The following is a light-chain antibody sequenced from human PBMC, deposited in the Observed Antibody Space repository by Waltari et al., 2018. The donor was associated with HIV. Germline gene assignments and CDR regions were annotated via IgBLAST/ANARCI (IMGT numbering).Light chain of an antibody. V-gene: IGLV2-14*01. CDR3: SSYTSSSTWV. J-gene: IGLJ3*02. CDR1: SSDVGGYNY. CDR2: EVS. Sequence: QSALTQPASVSGSPGQSITISCTGTSSDVGGYNYVSWYQQHPGKAPKRMISEVSNRPSGVSNRFSGSKSGNTASLTISGLQAEDEADYYCSSYTSSSTWVFGGGTKLTVL.